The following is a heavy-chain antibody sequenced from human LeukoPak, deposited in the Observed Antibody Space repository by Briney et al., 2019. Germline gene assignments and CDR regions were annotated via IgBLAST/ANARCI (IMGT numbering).Heavy chain of an antibody. D-gene: IGHD3-9*01. CDR1: GGSISSSSYY. Sequence: SETLSLTCTVSGGSISSSSYYWGWIRQPPGKGLAWIGSIYYSGSTYYNPSLRSRVTISVDTSKNQFSLKLSSVTAADTAMYYCARRYYDILTGRHDAFDIWGQGTMVTVSS. CDR2: IYYSGST. J-gene: IGHJ3*02. V-gene: IGHV4-39*01. CDR3: ARRYYDILTGRHDAFDI.